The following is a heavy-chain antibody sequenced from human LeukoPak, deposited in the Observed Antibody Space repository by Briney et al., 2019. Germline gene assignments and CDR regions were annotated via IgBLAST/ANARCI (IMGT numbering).Heavy chain of an antibody. V-gene: IGHV4-4*07. CDR2: IYTSGST. D-gene: IGHD3-10*01. J-gene: IGHJ3*02. Sequence: SETLSLTCSVCGGSISSNYWTWIRQPDGKGLEWIGRIYTSGSTKYNPSLKSRVTMSIDTSKNQFSLKLSSVTAADTAVYYCARARGYGDAFDIWGQGTMVTVSS. CDR3: ARARGYGDAFDI. CDR1: GGSISSNY.